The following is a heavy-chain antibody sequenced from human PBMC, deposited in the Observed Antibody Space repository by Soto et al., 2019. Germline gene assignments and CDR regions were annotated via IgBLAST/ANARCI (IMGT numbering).Heavy chain of an antibody. CDR2: IWYDGSHK. Sequence: PGGSLRLSCAASGFTFSTYGMHWVRQAPGTGLEWVAVIWYDGSHKDYADSVKGRFSISRDNAKNSLYLQMNSLRDEDTAVYYCARGPPFYWGQGTLVTVSS. CDR3: ARGPPFY. J-gene: IGHJ4*02. V-gene: IGHV3-33*01. CDR1: GFTFSTYG.